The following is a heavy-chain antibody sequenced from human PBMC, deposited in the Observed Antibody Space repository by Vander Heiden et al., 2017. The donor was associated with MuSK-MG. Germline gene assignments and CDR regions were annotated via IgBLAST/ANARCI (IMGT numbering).Heavy chain of an antibody. V-gene: IGHV4-39*01. D-gene: IGHD3-22*01. Sequence: TVSGGSISSSSYYWGWIRQPPGTGLEWHGSIYYSGSTYYNPSRKSRVTISVDTSKNPFALKLSSVTAADTAVYYCARLPYYYDSSAFDYWGQGTLVTVSS. CDR1: GGSISSSSYY. CDR3: ARLPYYYDSSAFDY. J-gene: IGHJ4*02. CDR2: IYYSGST.